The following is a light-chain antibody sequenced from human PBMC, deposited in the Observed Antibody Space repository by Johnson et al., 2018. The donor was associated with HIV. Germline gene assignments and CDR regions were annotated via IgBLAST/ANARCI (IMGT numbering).Light chain of an antibody. CDR3: GTWDTSLSAGGG. J-gene: IGLJ1*01. V-gene: IGLV1-51*02. CDR1: NSNIGNNF. CDR2: ENN. Sequence: QSVLTQPPSVSAAPGQKVTISCSGTNSNIGNNFVSWYQQFPGTAPRLLIYENNERPSGIPDRFSGSKSGTSATLGITGLQTGDEADYYCGTWDTSLSAGGGFGTGTKVTVL.